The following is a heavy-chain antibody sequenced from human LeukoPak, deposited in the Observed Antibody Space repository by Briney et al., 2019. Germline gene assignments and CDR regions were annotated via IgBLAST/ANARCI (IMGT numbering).Heavy chain of an antibody. Sequence: KISCKGSGGTFSSYAISWVRQAPGQGLEWMGGIIPIFGTANYAQKFQGRVTITTDESTSTAYMELSSLRSEDTAVYYCARVEGHRYCSSTSCPYFDYWGQGTLVTVSS. CDR1: GGTFSSYA. V-gene: IGHV1-69*05. J-gene: IGHJ4*02. D-gene: IGHD2-2*01. CDR2: IIPIFGTA. CDR3: ARVEGHRYCSSTSCPYFDY.